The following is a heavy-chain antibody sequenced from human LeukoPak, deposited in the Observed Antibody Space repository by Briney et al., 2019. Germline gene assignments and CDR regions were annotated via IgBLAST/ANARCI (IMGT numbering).Heavy chain of an antibody. V-gene: IGHV1-8*01. CDR1: GYTFTSYD. J-gene: IGHJ3*02. CDR3: TRVLPGVNAFDI. Sequence: ASVKVSCKASGYTFTSYDINWVRQATGQGLEWMGWMNPNSGNTGYAQKFQGRVTMTRNTSISTAYMELRSLRSDDTAVYYCTRVLPGVNAFDIWGQGTMVTVSS. CDR2: MNPNSGNT. D-gene: IGHD2-21*01.